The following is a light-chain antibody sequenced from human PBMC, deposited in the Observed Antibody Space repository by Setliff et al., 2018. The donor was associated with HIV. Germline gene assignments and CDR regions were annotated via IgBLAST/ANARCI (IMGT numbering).Light chain of an antibody. J-gene: IGLJ1*01. CDR2: EVS. Sequence: QSVLAQPASVSGSPGQSITISCTGTSSDIGAYNYVSWYQHHPGKAPKLMIYEVSDRPSGVSNRFSGSKSGNTASLTISGLRAEDEADYYCSSYTSSTSRVFGSGTKVTVL. CDR1: SSDIGAYNY. CDR3: SSYTSSTSRV. V-gene: IGLV2-14*01.